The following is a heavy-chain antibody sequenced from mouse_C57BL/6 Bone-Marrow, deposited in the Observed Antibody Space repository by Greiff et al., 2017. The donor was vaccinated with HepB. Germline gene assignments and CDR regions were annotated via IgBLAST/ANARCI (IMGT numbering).Heavy chain of an antibody. CDR2: IYPGNSDT. J-gene: IGHJ2*01. V-gene: IGHV1-5*01. D-gene: IGHD3-2*01. CDR3: TRSTAPFSFDY. Sequence: VQLQQSGTGLARPGASVKMSCKTSGYTFTSYWMHWVKQRPGKGLEWIGAIYPGNSDTSYNQKFKGKAKLTAVTSASTAYMELSSLTNEDSAFYYYTRSTAPFSFDYWGQGTTLTVSS. CDR1: GYTFTSYW.